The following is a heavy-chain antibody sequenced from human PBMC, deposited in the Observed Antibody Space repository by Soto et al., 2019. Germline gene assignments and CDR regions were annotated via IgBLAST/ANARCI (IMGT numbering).Heavy chain of an antibody. CDR3: ARDLEPGDRRGYAFDL. Sequence: QVQLVQSGAEVTKPGSSVRVSCKSSGGPFSNYAISWVRQAPGQGLEWMGGIIPIFVTADYPQKFQDRVTITVDESTGTAYLELRCLRSEDTAVYYWARDLEPGDRRGYAFDLWGQGTMVTVSS. D-gene: IGHD3-22*01. CDR1: GGPFSNYA. V-gene: IGHV1-69*01. J-gene: IGHJ3*01. CDR2: IIPIFVTA.